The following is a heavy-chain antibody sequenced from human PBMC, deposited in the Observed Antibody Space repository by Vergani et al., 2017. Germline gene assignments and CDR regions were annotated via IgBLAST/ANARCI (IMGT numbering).Heavy chain of an antibody. V-gene: IGHV4-34*02. CDR1: GGSLSGYL. CDR2: ITAIGSA. J-gene: IGHJ4*02. Sequence: QVHLQQRGAGVLKPSEPLSLTCGVIGGSLSGYLWSWIRQSPGRGLEWIGEITAIGSAKYSPSATSRVTISVDTGRGEFTLTVTSVTAADTGLYFCASRRPRLNLGSKSNAGTFDSWGQGTLGTVSS. D-gene: IGHD3-10*01. CDR3: ASRRPRLNLGSKSNAGTFDS.